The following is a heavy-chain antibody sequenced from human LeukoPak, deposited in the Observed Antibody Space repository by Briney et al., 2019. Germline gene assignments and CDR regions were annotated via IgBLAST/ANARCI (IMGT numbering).Heavy chain of an antibody. CDR2: INGDGRNI. CDR3: TRDLMDYDVSTGLHHYYMDV. J-gene: IGHJ6*02. V-gene: IGHV3-74*01. D-gene: IGHD3-9*01. CDR1: GFTFSSYW. Sequence: GGSLRLSCVASGFTFSSYWMHWVRQNPRKGLVWVSRINGDGRNINYADSVRGRFTISRDNAKNTLYLQMNTLRVEDTAVYYCTRDLMDYDVSTGLHHYYMDVWGQGTTVTVSS.